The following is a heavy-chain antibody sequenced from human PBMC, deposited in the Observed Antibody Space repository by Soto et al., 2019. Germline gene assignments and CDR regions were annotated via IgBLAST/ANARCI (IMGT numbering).Heavy chain of an antibody. Sequence: ETLSLTCFVSGGSVTSHHWSWIRQFPGQGLEWIAYTSYTGNTNYNPSLRSRVSMSIDTSKDQFSLKLKSVTAADTALYFCARQRTSVVTQAYFDVWGPGSLVTVSS. D-gene: IGHD2-21*02. J-gene: IGHJ4*02. CDR1: GGSVTSHH. CDR3: ARQRTSVVTQAYFDV. V-gene: IGHV4-59*08. CDR2: TSYTGNT.